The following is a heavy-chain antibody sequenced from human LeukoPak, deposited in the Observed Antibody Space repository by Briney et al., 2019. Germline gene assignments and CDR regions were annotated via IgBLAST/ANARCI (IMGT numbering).Heavy chain of an antibody. Sequence: ASVKVSCKASGYTFTAYYMHWVRQAPGQGLEWMGWINPNSGDTKIAQKFQGRVTMTRDTSISTAYMELSSLRSDDTAVYYCARGPNYYESSGFHYRDWGQGTLVTVS. CDR3: ARGPNYYESSGFHYRD. J-gene: IGHJ4*02. CDR1: GYTFTAYY. D-gene: IGHD3-22*01. CDR2: INPNSGDT. V-gene: IGHV1-2*02.